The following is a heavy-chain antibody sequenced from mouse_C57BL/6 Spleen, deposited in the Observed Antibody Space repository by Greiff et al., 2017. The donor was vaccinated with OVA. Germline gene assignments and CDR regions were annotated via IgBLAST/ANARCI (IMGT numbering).Heavy chain of an antibody. Sequence: VQRVESGAELARPGASVKLSCKASGYTFTSYGISWVKQRTGKGLEWIGEIYPRSGNTYYNEKFKGKATLTADKSSSTAYMELRSLTSEDSAVYFCARERLSDYWGQGTTLTVSS. D-gene: IGHD2-2*01. CDR2: IYPRSGNT. CDR3: ARERLSDY. V-gene: IGHV1-81*01. CDR1: GYTFTSYG. J-gene: IGHJ2*01.